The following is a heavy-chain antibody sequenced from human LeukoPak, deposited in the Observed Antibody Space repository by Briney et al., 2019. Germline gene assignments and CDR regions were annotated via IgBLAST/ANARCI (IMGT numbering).Heavy chain of an antibody. Sequence: SETLSLTCTVSGGSISSSTYYWGWIRQPPGKGLEWIGSIYYSGSTYYNLSLKSRVTISVDTSKNQFSLKLTSVTAADTAVYYCASAYYALDYWGQGTLVTVSS. J-gene: IGHJ4*02. CDR2: IYYSGST. D-gene: IGHD2-21*01. V-gene: IGHV4-39*07. CDR3: ASAYYALDY. CDR1: GGSISSSTYY.